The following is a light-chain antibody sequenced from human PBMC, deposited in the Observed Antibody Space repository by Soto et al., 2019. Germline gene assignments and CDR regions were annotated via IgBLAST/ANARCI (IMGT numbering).Light chain of an antibody. CDR1: QSISSW. V-gene: IGKV1-5*03. Sequence: DIQMTQSPSTLSASVGDRVTITCRASQSISSWLAWYQQKPGKAPKLLIYKASSLESGVPSRFSGSGSATEFTLTISSLQPDDFATYSCQQYKSYPITFGQGTRLEIK. J-gene: IGKJ5*01. CDR2: KAS. CDR3: QQYKSYPIT.